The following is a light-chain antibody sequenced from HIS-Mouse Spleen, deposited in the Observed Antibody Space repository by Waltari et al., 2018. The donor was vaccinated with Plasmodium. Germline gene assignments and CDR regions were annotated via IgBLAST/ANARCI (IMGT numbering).Light chain of an antibody. Sequence: EIVMTQSPATLSVSPGERATLSCRASPGVGSNLAWYQQKPGQAPRLLLYGASTRATGIPARFSGSGSGTEVTLTSSSRQSEDCAVYDCQQYNNWSFTFGPGTKVDIK. CDR3: QQYNNWSFT. CDR1: PGVGSN. CDR2: GAS. V-gene: IGKV3-15*01. J-gene: IGKJ3*01.